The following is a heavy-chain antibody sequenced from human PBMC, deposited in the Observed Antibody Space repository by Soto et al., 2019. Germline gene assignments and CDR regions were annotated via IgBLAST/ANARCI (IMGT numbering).Heavy chain of an antibody. V-gene: IGHV3-23*01. D-gene: IGHD6-19*01. CDR3: VLAVAGLKY. Sequence: EVQLLESGGGLVQPGGSLRLSCAASGFIFSSYAMSWVRQAPGKGLEWVSAISGSGGSTYYADSVKGRFTISRDNSKNRLYLQMISLRAEDTAVYYCVLAVAGLKYWGQGTRVAVS. CDR2: ISGSGGST. CDR1: GFIFSSYA. J-gene: IGHJ4*02.